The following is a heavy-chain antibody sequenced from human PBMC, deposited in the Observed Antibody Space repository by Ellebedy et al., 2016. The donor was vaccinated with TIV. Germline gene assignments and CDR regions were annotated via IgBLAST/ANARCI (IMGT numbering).Heavy chain of an antibody. CDR3: AKIVYSNRLGSYYSYGMDV. CDR1: GFIFHVYG. Sequence: PGGSLRLSCTGSGFIFHVYGMHWVRQAPGKGLEWVAVISADGTTNYHADSVEGRFTIARENSQNPVYLQMDGVRPEDTAVYFFAKIVYSNRLGSYYSYGMDVWGQGTRVTVS. V-gene: IGHV3-30*18. J-gene: IGHJ6*02. CDR2: ISADGTTN. D-gene: IGHD3-10*01.